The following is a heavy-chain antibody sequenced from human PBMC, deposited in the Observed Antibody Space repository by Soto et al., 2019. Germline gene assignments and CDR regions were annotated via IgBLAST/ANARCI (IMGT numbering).Heavy chain of an antibody. J-gene: IGHJ4*02. V-gene: IGHV4-59*01. CDR3: ALRSLAVVPEY. CDR2: LYYGRRA. CDR1: GDSISSYY. D-gene: IGHD2-2*01. Sequence: QVQLQESGPGLVKPSETLSLTCAVSGDSISSYYCMWIRQPPGKGLESIGYLYYGRRANYNPSLKSRITFSVDTSTIACPPTLRSMTAAGTAGYYCALRSLAVVPEYWGQGTLVTVSS.